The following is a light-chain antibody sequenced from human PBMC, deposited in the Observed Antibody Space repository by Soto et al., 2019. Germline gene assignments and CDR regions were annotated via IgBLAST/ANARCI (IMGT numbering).Light chain of an antibody. CDR2: GAS. CDR1: QTITSSY. J-gene: IGKJ1*01. Sequence: EIMLTQSPGTLSLSPGERATLSCRASQTITSSYLAWYQQKPGQAPRGLIYGASSRATGIPDRFGGSGSGTDFNLTISTQEPEDFAVYYCQQYGRSPWTFGHGTKVEIK. CDR3: QQYGRSPWT. V-gene: IGKV3-20*01.